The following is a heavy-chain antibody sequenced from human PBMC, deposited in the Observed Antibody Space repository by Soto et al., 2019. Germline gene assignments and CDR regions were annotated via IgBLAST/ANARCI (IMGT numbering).Heavy chain of an antibody. J-gene: IGHJ4*02. CDR1: GFSLSTRGVG. V-gene: IGHV2-5*02. CDR3: AHKGGGDRILDY. CDR2: IYWDGFK. D-gene: IGHD2-21*01. Sequence: QITLKESGPTLVKPTQTLTLTCTFSGFSLSTRGVGVGWIRQPPGKALEWLALIYWDGFKHYSPSLESRLTIREDTAKNPVVLTMTTMDPVDTATYYCAHKGGGDRILDYWGQGTLVTVSS.